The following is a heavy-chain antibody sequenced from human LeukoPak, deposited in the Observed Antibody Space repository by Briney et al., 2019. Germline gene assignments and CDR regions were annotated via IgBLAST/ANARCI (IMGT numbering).Heavy chain of an antibody. CDR2: IYYSGST. CDR3: ASRYNWNDGGAFDY. V-gene: IGHV4-30-4*08. CDR1: GGSISSGDYY. D-gene: IGHD1-1*01. Sequence: SETLSLTCTVSGGSISSGDYYWSWIRQPPGKGLEWIGYIYYSGSTYYNPSLKSRVTISVDTSKNQFSLKLSSVTAADTAVYYCASRYNWNDGGAFDYWGRGTLVTVSS. J-gene: IGHJ4*02.